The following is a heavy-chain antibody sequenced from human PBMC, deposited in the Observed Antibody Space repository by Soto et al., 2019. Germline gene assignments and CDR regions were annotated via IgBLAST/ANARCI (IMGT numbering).Heavy chain of an antibody. V-gene: IGHV1-69*13. D-gene: IGHD3-10*01. CDR1: GGTFSSYA. J-gene: IGHJ4*02. CDR3: ARVSSMDDSQPQSFDY. CDR2: IIPIFGTA. Sequence: SVKVSCKASGGTFSSYAISWVRQAPGQGLEWMGGIIPIFGTANYAQKFQGRVTITADESTSTAYMELSSLRSEDTAVYYCARVSSMDDSQPQSFDYWGQGTLVTVSS.